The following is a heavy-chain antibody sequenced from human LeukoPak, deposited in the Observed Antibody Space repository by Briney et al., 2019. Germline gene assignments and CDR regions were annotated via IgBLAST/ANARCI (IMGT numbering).Heavy chain of an antibody. Sequence: GGSLRLSCAASGFTFSTYAMSWVRQAPGKGLEGVSTISGNGGSTYYADSVKGRFTISRDNSKNTLYLQMNSLRAEDTAVYYCAKGSYFGSGLYYFDYWGQGTLVTVSS. J-gene: IGHJ4*02. V-gene: IGHV3-23*01. D-gene: IGHD3-10*01. CDR2: ISGNGGST. CDR3: AKGSYFGSGLYYFDY. CDR1: GFTFSTYA.